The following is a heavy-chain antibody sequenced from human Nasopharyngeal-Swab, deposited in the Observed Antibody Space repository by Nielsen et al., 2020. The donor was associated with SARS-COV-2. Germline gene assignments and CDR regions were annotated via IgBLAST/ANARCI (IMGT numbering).Heavy chain of an antibody. J-gene: IGHJ6*02. D-gene: IGHD6-13*01. CDR1: RFTFSSYA. Sequence: LKLSCAASRFTFSSYAMHWVRQAPGQGLEWVAVISYDGSKKYYADSVKGRFSISRDNSKNTRYLQMNSLRAEDTAVYYCARDQGSSWYTSYYYYGMDVWGQGTTGTVSS. CDR2: ISYDGSKK. V-gene: IGHV3-30-3*01. CDR3: ARDQGSSWYTSYYYYGMDV.